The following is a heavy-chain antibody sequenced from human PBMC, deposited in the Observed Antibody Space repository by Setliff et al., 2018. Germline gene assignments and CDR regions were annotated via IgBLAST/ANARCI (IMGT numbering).Heavy chain of an antibody. D-gene: IGHD3-22*01. CDR1: GYSISNGFY. Sequence: PAETLSLTGAVSGYSISNGFYWGWIRQSPVKGLEWIGSLFDGGSAYYSPSLKSRASISLDASKNQFALKLTSATAADTAVYYCARDPHYDPTYSLPGHAFDFWGQGIMVTVSS. V-gene: IGHV4-38-2*02. CDR2: LFDGGSA. CDR3: ARDPHYDPTYSLPGHAFDF. J-gene: IGHJ3*01.